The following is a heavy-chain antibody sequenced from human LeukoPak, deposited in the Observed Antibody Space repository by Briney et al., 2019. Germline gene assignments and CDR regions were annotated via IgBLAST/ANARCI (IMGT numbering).Heavy chain of an antibody. CDR2: ICGSGGAI. J-gene: IGHJ4*02. CDR3: AKDYSSKDVYFFDY. D-gene: IGHD6-19*01. V-gene: IGHV3-23*01. CDR1: GFTFSRYA. Sequence: QSGGSLRLSCGAPGFTFSRYAMSSVRQAPRERLQWGSEICGSGGAIYYADSVKGRFTISRDNSKNTLYLQMNSLRAEDTAVYYCAKDYSSKDVYFFDYWGQGTLVTVSS.